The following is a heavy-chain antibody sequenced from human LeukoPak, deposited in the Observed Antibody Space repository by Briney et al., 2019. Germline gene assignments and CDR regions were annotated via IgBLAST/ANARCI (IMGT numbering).Heavy chain of an antibody. V-gene: IGHV3-48*03. Sequence: HTGGSLRLSCAASGFTFSNYEMHWVRQAPGKGLEWVSYISSSGSDIYYADSVKGRFTISRDNSKNTLYLQMNSLRAEDTAVYYCAAHPLLRMGRFDYWGQGTLVTVSS. CDR2: ISSSGSDI. CDR3: AAHPLLRMGRFDY. D-gene: IGHD3-22*01. J-gene: IGHJ4*02. CDR1: GFTFSNYE.